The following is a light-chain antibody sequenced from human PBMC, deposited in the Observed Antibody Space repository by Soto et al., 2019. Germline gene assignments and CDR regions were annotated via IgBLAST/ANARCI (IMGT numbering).Light chain of an antibody. CDR3: QQYGSSPYT. V-gene: IGKV1-5*01. CDR1: ESVSSS. J-gene: IGKJ2*01. Sequence: DIRMTQSPSTLSAVVGDRVTITCRASESVSSSVAWYQQKPGKAPKLLIYDASTLESGVPSRFSGSGFGTEFTLTISRLEPEDFAVYYCQQYGSSPYTFGQGTKLEIK. CDR2: DAS.